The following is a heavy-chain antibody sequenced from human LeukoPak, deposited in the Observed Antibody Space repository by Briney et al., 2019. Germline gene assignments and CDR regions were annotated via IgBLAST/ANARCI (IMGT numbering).Heavy chain of an antibody. D-gene: IGHD3-10*01. CDR3: AKANQLWFGELLLNYYYYYYMDV. CDR1: GGSISSSSYY. CDR2: VYHSGST. Sequence: SETLSLTCTVSGGSISSSSYYWGWIRQPPGKGLQWIGEVYHSGSTNYSPSLKSRVTLSVDKSKNQFSLRLSSVTAADTAVYYCAKANQLWFGELLLNYYYYYYMDVWGKGTTVTISS. V-gene: IGHV4-61*05. J-gene: IGHJ6*03.